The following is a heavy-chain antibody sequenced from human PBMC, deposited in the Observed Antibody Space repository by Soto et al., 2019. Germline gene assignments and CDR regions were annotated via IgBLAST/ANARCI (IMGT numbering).Heavy chain of an antibody. Sequence: EVQLVESGGGLIQPGGSLRLSCAASGFAVSSKYMTWVRQAPGKGLEWVSVIYGGGTTYYADSVKGRFTISRDPSKNTLYLQMNSLSAEDTAVYYCVQTTGWPGFDFWGQGTLVTVSS. CDR2: IYGGGTT. V-gene: IGHV3-53*01. J-gene: IGHJ4*02. CDR1: GFAVSSKY. D-gene: IGHD6-19*01. CDR3: VQTTGWPGFDF.